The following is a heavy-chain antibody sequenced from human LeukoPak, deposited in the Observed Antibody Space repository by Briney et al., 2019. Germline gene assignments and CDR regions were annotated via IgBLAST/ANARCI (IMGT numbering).Heavy chain of an antibody. J-gene: IGHJ3*02. Sequence: PSETLSLTCTVSGGSISRYYWSWIRQPPGKGLEWIGYIYYSGSTNYNPSLKSRVTISVDTSKNQFSLKLSSVTAADTAVYYCARYGSGSYNAFDIWGQGTMVTVSS. CDR1: GGSISRYY. CDR2: IYYSGST. CDR3: ARYGSGSYNAFDI. D-gene: IGHD3-10*01. V-gene: IGHV4-59*01.